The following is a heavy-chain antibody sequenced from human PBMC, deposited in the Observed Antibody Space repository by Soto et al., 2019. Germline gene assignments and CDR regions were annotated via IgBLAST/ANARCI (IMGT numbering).Heavy chain of an antibody. CDR3: AKTTAGRGYFDP. V-gene: IGHV4-31*03. Sequence: QVVLQESGPGLLKPSQTLSLTCTVSGESLSGGVDYWSWIRQSSGGGLEWIGYVFHTGRTSYNPSLKSRVTISADTSKNQFSLRLTSLTAADTAVYYCAKTTAGRGYFDPWAHGSPVTVSS. CDR1: GESLSGGVDY. CDR2: VFHTGRT. D-gene: IGHD4-17*01. J-gene: IGHJ4*01.